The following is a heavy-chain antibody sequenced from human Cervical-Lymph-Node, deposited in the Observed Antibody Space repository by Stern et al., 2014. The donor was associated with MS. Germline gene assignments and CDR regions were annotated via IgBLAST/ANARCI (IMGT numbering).Heavy chain of an antibody. J-gene: IGHJ3*02. V-gene: IGHV1-2*06. CDR2: INPKTGGA. Sequence: QVQLVQSGAEMKRPGTSMKVSCKASGYTFTDYYMHWVRQAPGQGLQWMGRINPKTGGANYTEAFQGRVTMARDTSISTGYMVLSSLRSDDTAVYYCAREIHPAITFDIWGQGTVVTVS. D-gene: IGHD2-21*01. CDR3: AREIHPAITFDI. CDR1: GYTFTDYY.